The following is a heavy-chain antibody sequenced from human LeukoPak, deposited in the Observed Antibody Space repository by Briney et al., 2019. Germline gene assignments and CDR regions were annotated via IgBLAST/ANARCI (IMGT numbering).Heavy chain of an antibody. CDR1: GYTFSGSY. J-gene: IGHJ4*02. Sequence: ASVKVSCKASGYTFSGSYLHWVRLAPGQGLAWMGWINPHTGGADFAQKFQGRVTMTRDTSISTAYMELNRLTSDDTAVYFCARIDYASGSHDYWGQGTLVTVSS. V-gene: IGHV1-2*02. CDR2: INPHTGGA. CDR3: ARIDYASGSHDY. D-gene: IGHD3-10*01.